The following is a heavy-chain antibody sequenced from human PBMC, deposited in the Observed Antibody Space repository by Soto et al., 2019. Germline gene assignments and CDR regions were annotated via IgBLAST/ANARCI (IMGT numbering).Heavy chain of an antibody. J-gene: IGHJ6*02. CDR3: AMVDVYVTPSPQDV. V-gene: IGHV1-18*01. Sequence: GSVKVSCKTFCYIFTSYGIGWAREALGQGLEWMGWINTYNGKTNYAQNLQGRVTLTTDTSTSTAYMELRSLRSNDTAIYYCAMVDVYVTPSPQDVWGQGTTVTVS. CDR2: INTYNGKT. CDR1: CYIFTSYG. D-gene: IGHD3-16*01.